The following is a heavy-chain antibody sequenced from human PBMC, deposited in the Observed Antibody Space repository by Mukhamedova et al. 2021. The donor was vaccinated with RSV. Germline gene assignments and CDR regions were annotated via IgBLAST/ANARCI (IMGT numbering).Heavy chain of an antibody. Sequence: VSYIGNSNTTIYYADSVKGRFTISRDNAKNSLYLQMNSLRAEDTAVYYCARIHDSSGYYPSVAFDIWGQGTMVTVSS. J-gene: IGHJ3*02. CDR2: IGNSNTTI. V-gene: IGHV3-48*04. CDR3: ARIHDSSGYYPSVAFDI. D-gene: IGHD3-22*01.